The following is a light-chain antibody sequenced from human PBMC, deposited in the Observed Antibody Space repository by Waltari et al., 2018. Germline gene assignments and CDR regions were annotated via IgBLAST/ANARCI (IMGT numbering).Light chain of an antibody. CDR1: SSDVGVYNY. V-gene: IGLV2-11*01. Sequence: QSALTQPRSVSGSPGQSVTISCTGTSSDVGVYNYVSWYQQHPGKAPQLMIYDVAKRPSGVPYGFSGSKSDNTASLTISGLQAEDEAYYYCCSYAGSYSWLFGGGTKLTVL. J-gene: IGLJ3*02. CDR2: DVA. CDR3: CSYAGSYSWL.